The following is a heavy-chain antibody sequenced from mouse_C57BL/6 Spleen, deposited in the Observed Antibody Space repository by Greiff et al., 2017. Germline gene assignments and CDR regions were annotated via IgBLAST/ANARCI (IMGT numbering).Heavy chain of an antibody. CDR2: IYPGDGDT. CDR1: GYAFSSYW. J-gene: IGHJ2*01. D-gene: IGHD1-1*01. CDR3: ARWDYYGSIYFDY. V-gene: IGHV1-80*01. Sequence: QVQLQQSGAELVKPGASVKISCKASGYAFSSYWMNWVKQRPGKGLEWIGQIYPGDGDTNYNGKFKGKATLTADKSSSTAYMQLSSLTSEDSAVYVCARWDYYGSIYFDYWGQGTTLTVSS.